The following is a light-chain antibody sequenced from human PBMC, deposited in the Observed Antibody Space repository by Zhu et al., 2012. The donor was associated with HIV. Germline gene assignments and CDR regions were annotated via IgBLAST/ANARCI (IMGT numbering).Light chain of an antibody. CDR1: DFVNSK. CDR3: QQYNTWPYT. CDR2: GAS. Sequence: EIVLTQSLGTLSLSPGERATLSCRAGDFVNSKLAWYQHKRGQAPRLLLYGASTRATGIPARFTGSGSGTEFTLTITSMQSEDFATYYCQQYNTWPYTFGQGTKLEIK. V-gene: IGKV3-15*01. J-gene: IGKJ2*01.